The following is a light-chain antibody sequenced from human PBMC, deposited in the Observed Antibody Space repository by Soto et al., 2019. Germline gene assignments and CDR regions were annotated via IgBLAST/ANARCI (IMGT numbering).Light chain of an antibody. Sequence: QAVVTQPPSVSGAPGQRVTISCTGSSSNIGAGYDVHWYQQLPGTAPKLLIYGNSNRPSGVPDRFSGSKSGTSASLAITGLQAEDEADDYCQSYDSSLSGSVFGGGTKVTVL. V-gene: IGLV1-40*01. CDR1: SSNIGAGYD. CDR3: QSYDSSLSGSV. J-gene: IGLJ2*01. CDR2: GNS.